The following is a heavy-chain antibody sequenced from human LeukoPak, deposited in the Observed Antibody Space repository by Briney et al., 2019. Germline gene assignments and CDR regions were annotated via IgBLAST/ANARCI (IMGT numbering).Heavy chain of an antibody. CDR1: RFTFSNAW. CDR2: ISGSGGTT. CDR3: AKRGGYETMAAFDY. V-gene: IGHV3-23*01. J-gene: IGHJ4*02. D-gene: IGHD3-10*01. Sequence: GGSLRLSCAASRFTFSNAWMSWVRQAPGKGLEWVSGISGSGGTTYYVDSVKGRFTISRDNSKDTLFLQMNSLRAEDTAVYYCAKRGGYETMAAFDYWGQGTLVTVSS.